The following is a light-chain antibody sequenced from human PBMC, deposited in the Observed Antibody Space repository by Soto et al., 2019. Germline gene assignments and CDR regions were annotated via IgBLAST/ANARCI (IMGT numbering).Light chain of an antibody. Sequence: DIQMTQSPSTLSASVGNIVTITCRASQSIGTCLSWYQQKPGKAPKLLVYQASTLERGAPSSFSGSGSGTEFTLTSSSLQPDDFPTYLCQQYKTYVTFGGGPQGEIK. V-gene: IGKV1-5*03. J-gene: IGKJ4*01. CDR1: QSIGTC. CDR2: QAS. CDR3: QQYKTYVT.